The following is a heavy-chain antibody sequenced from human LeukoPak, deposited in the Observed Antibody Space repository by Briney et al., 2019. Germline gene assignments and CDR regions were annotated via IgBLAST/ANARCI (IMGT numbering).Heavy chain of an antibody. CDR2: ISANDGKT. CDR1: GFVFTSYG. Sequence: ASVKVSCKASGFVFTSYGFTWVRQAPGQGLEWMGWISANDGKTHYSEKHQGRVTMSTDTVTSTAYMELRSLRSDDTDVYYCARELHVERDDYWGQGTLVTVSS. D-gene: IGHD1-1*01. V-gene: IGHV1-18*01. CDR3: ARELHVERDDY. J-gene: IGHJ4*02.